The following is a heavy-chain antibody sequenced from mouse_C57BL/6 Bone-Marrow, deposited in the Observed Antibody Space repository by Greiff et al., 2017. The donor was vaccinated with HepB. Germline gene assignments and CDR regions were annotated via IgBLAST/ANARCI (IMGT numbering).Heavy chain of an antibody. D-gene: IGHD2-4*01. J-gene: IGHJ1*03. CDR3: ARRRLRRWYFDV. CDR1: GYTFTSYD. Sequence: QVQLQQSGPELVKPGASVKLSCKASGYTFTSYDINWVKQRPGQGLEWIGWIYPRDGSNKYNEKFKGKATLTVDTSSSTAYMELHSLTSEDSAVYFCARRRLRRWYFDVWGTGTTVTVSS. CDR2: IYPRDGSN. V-gene: IGHV1-85*01.